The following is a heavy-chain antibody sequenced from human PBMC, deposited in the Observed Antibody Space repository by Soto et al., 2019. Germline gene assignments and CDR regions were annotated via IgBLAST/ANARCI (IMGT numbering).Heavy chain of an antibody. V-gene: IGHV3-15*01. J-gene: IGHJ6*02. CDR2: IKSKTDGGTT. CDR3: TTDPGGELWRYCSGGSCYSNYYYGMDV. Sequence: EVQLVESGGGLVKPGGSLRLSCAASGFTFSNAWMSWVRQAPGKGLEWVGRIKSKTDGGTTDYAAPVKGRFTISRDDSKNTLYLQMNSLKTEDTAVYYCTTDPGGELWRYCSGGSCYSNYYYGMDVWGQGTTVTVSS. D-gene: IGHD2-15*01. CDR1: GFTFSNAW.